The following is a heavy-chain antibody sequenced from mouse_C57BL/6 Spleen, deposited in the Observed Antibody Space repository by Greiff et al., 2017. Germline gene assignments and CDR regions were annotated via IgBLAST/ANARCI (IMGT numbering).Heavy chain of an antibody. J-gene: IGHJ3*01. V-gene: IGHV1-55*01. Sequence: QVQLKQPGAELVKPGDSVKMSCKASGYTFTSYWITWVKRRPGQGLEWSGDSYPGSGSTNYNETFKSKATLTVDTSSSTAYMQLSSLTSEDSAVYYCSRRNTIVAGGLADWGQGALVTVSA. CDR3: SRRNTIVAGGLAD. CDR2: SYPGSGST. CDR1: GYTFTSYW. D-gene: IGHD1-1*01.